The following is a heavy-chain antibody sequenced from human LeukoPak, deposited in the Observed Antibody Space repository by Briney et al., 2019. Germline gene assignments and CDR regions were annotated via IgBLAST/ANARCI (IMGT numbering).Heavy chain of an antibody. V-gene: IGHV3-30*07. CDR1: GFTFSSYA. CDR3: ARGLTDVYGGED. D-gene: IGHD4/OR15-4a*01. Sequence: GRSLRLSCAASGFTFSSYAMHWVRQAPGKGLEWVAVISYDGSNKYYADSVKGRFTISRDNSKNTLYLQMNSLRAEDTAVYYCARGLTDVYGGEDWGQGTLVTVSS. CDR2: ISYDGSNK. J-gene: IGHJ4*02.